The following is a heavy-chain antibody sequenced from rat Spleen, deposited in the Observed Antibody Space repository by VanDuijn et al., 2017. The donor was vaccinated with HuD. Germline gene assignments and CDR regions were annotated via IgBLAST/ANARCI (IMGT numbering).Heavy chain of an antibody. Sequence: EVQLVESDGGLVQPGRSLKLSCAASGFTFSDYYMAWVRQAPTEGLEWVATISYDGRITYYRDSVKGRFTISRDNAKSTLYLQMDSLRSEDTATYYCARPGITSYVMDAWGQGASVTVSS. CDR2: ISYDGRIT. CDR3: ARPGITSYVMDA. V-gene: IGHV5-29*01. D-gene: IGHD1-4*01. J-gene: IGHJ4*01. CDR1: GFTFSDYY.